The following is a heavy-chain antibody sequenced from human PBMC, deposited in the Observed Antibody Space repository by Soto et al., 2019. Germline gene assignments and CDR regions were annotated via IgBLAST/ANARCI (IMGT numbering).Heavy chain of an antibody. CDR1: GYTFTSYG. J-gene: IGHJ1*01. Sequence: ASVKVSCKASGYTFTSYGISWVRQAPGQGLEWMGWISAYNGNTNYAQKLQGRVTMTTDTSTSTAYMELSSLRSDDTAVYYCASSLVPPVYFQHWGQGTLVTVSS. CDR2: ISAYNGNT. D-gene: IGHD6-6*01. V-gene: IGHV1-18*01. CDR3: ASSLVPPVYFQH.